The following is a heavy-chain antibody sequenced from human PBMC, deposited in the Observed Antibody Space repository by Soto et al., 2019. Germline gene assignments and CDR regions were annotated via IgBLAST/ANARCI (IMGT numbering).Heavy chain of an antibody. CDR2: IYHTGSN. D-gene: IGHD3-3*01. CDR3: ATYDFWSGLFDY. V-gene: IGHV4-4*02. J-gene: IGHJ4*02. CDR1: RASITDAKW. Sequence: QVQLLESGPGLVKPSGTLSLTCAVSRASITDAKWWSWVRQAPGKGLEWIGEIYHTGSNSYNPSPTSRVTISVDKSTNQFLLKLRPVTAADTAVYYCATYDFWSGLFDYWGQGILVTVSP.